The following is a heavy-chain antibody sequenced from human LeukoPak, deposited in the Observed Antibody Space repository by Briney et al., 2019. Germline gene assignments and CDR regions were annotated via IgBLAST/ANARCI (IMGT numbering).Heavy chain of an antibody. D-gene: IGHD1-26*01. J-gene: IGHJ3*02. V-gene: IGHV3-33*06. CDR2: IWYDGSNK. CDR3: ANDSGSYNDGAFNI. CDR1: GFTFSNYG. Sequence: GGSLRLSCAASGFTFSNYGIHWVRQAPGKGLEWVAVIWYDGSNKYFADSVKGRFTISRDNSKNTLYLQMNSLRAEDTAVYYCANDSGSYNDGAFNIWGQGTMVTVSS.